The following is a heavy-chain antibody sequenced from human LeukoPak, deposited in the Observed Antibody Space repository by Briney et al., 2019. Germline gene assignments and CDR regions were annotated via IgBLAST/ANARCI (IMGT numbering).Heavy chain of an antibody. J-gene: IGHJ3*02. CDR3: AKDLGSGLPPDGFDI. CDR2: IAYDGNYK. V-gene: IGHV3-30*18. Sequence: AGGSLRLSCAASGFTFKSFGMHWVPQAPGKGLEWVAIIAYDGNYKHYADSVKGRFTMSRDNSKSTLSLQMNSLRPDDTAVYYCAKDLGSGLPPDGFDIWGQGTLVTVSS. CDR1: GFTFKSFG. D-gene: IGHD3-16*01.